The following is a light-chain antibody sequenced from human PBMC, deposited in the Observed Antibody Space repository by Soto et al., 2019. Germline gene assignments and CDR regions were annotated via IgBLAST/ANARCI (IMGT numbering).Light chain of an antibody. CDR2: EVS. V-gene: IGLV2-8*01. Sequence: QSVLTQPPSASGSPGQSVTISCTGTSSDVGGCNYVSWYQQHPGKAPKLMIYEVSKRPSGVPDRFSGSKSGNTASLTVSGLQAEDEADYYCSSYAGSNNFVVFGTGTKLTVL. J-gene: IGLJ1*01. CDR1: SSDVGGCNY. CDR3: SSYAGSNNFVV.